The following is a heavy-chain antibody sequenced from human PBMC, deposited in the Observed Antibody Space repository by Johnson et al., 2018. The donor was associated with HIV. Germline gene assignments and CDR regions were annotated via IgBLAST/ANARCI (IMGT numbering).Heavy chain of an antibody. D-gene: IGHD3-22*01. V-gene: IGHV3-30*04. CDR1: GFTFSSYV. J-gene: IGHJ3*02. CDR3: ARDGYYDSSGYYSSAFDI. CDR2: ISYDGSNK. Sequence: QVQLVESGGGVVQPGRSLRLSCAASGFTFSSYVMHWVRQAPGKGLEWVAVISYDGSNKYYADSVKGRFTISRDNSKNTLYLQMNSLRAEDTALYYCARDGYYDSSGYYSSAFDIWGQGTMVTVSS.